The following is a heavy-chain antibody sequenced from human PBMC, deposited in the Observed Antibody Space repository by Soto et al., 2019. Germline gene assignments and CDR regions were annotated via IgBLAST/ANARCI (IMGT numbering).Heavy chain of an antibody. J-gene: IGHJ4*02. Sequence: ITLKESGPTLVKPTQTLTLTCTFSGFSLSTSGVGVGWIRQPPGKALEWLALIYWDDDKRYSPSLKSRLTITKDTSKNQVVLTMTNMDPVDTATYYCAHRQTYCGGNCYSGSDYWGQGTLVTVSS. D-gene: IGHD2-21*02. CDR2: IYWDDDK. CDR3: AHRQTYCGGNCYSGSDY. CDR1: GFSLSTSGVG. V-gene: IGHV2-5*02.